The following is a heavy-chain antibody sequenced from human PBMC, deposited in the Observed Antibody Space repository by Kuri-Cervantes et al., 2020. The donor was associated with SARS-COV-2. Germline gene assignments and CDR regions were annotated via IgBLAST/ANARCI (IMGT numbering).Heavy chain of an antibody. CDR2: ISSSGSTI. CDR1: GFTFSDYY. Sequence: GESLKISCAASGFTFSDYYMSWIRQAPGKGLEWVSYISSSGSTIYYADSVTGRFTVSRDNSKNTLFLHMDSLRGEDTAVYYCARNINWGQGTMVTVSS. J-gene: IGHJ3*01. V-gene: IGHV3-11*04. CDR3: ARNIN.